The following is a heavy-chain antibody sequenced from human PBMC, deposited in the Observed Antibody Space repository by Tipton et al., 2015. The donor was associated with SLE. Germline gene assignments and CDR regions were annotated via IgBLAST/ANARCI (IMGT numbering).Heavy chain of an antibody. Sequence: TLSLTCTVSGGSISSYYWSWIRQPPGKGLEWIGEINHSGSTNYNPSLKSRVTISVDTSKNQFSLKLSSVTAADTAVYYCARPSSSSEYFQHWGQGTLVTVSS. CDR2: INHSGST. V-gene: IGHV4-34*01. J-gene: IGHJ1*01. CDR3: ARPSSSSEYFQH. CDR1: GGSISSYY.